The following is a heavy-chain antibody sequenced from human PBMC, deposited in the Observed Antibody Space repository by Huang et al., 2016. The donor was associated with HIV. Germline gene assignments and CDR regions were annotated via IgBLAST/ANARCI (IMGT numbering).Heavy chain of an antibody. CDR2: NNTNTGNS. D-gene: IGHD3-22*01. J-gene: IGHJ4*02. CDR1: GYTFTRYA. V-gene: IGHV7-4-1*02. Sequence: QVQLVQSGSELRKPGASVKVSCQASGYTFTRYAMNWVRQAPGQGLEWMGGNNTNTGNSTYAQAVTGRFVLSLDTSVSTAYLQISSLEAEDTAVYYCARDYYDSRGYDIHAVVDYWGQGTLVTVSS. CDR3: ARDYYDSRGYDIHAVVDY.